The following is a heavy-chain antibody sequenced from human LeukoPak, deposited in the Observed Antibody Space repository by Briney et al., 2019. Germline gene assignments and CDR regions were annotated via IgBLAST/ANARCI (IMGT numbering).Heavy chain of an antibody. CDR3: AKCRRVTVDYYYYMDV. V-gene: IGHV3-48*03. CDR1: GFTFSSYE. CDR2: ISSSGSTI. Sequence: GGSLRLSCAASGFTFSSYEMNWVRQAPGEGLEWVSYISSSGSTIYYADSVKGRFTISRDNAKNSLYLQMNSLRAEDTAVYYCAKCRRVTVDYYYYMDVWGKGTTVTVSS. J-gene: IGHJ6*03. D-gene: IGHD1-14*01.